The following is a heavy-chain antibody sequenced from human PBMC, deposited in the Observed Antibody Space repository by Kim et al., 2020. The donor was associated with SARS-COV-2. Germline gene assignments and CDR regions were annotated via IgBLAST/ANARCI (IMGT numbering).Heavy chain of an antibody. CDR3: VRFPGRSTFYY. V-gene: IGHV3-48*03. CDR1: GFIFSYYA. J-gene: IGHJ4*02. Sequence: GGSLRLSCVASGFIFSYYAMTWVRQAPGKGLEWISYISDDGDTTYYADSVKGRFTISRDNARNSVYLQMSSLRAEDTAVYYCVRFPGRSTFYYWGQGALVSVST. CDR2: ISDDGDTT. D-gene: IGHD1-26*01.